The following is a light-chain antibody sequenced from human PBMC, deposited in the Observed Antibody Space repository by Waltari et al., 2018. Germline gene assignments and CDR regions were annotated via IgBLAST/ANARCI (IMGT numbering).Light chain of an antibody. V-gene: IGKV3-11*01. J-gene: IGKJ1*01. CDR1: QRLSIY. CDR2: DAS. CDR3: QQRSNWPSWT. Sequence: EIVLTQSPATLSLAPGERATLSCRASQRLSIYLAWYQQKPGQAPRLLIFDASNRATGIPARFSGSGSGTDFTLTISSLEPEDFAVYYCQQRSNWPSWTFGQGTKVEIK.